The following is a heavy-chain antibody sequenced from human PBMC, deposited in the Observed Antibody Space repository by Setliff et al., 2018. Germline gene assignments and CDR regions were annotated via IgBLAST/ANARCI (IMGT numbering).Heavy chain of an antibody. CDR2: INYSGST. CDR1: GDSLSSGTQY. CDR3: AKVDIDYIMTRDNTWQYFFYMDV. J-gene: IGHJ6*03. V-gene: IGHV4-39*01. Sequence: SLTCSVFGDSLSSGTQYWAWIRQPPGKGLEWIGNINYSGSTYYNPSLKSRVTMSVDASKNQVSLKVTSVTAEDTAVYYCAKVDIDYIMTRDNTWQYFFYMDVWGRGTTVTVSS. D-gene: IGHD5-12*01.